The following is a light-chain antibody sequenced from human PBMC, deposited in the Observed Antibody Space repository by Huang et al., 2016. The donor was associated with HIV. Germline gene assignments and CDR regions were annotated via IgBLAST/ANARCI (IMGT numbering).Light chain of an antibody. CDR3: QQYYNTTLS. V-gene: IGKV1-NL1*01. CDR1: RGISNS. CDR2: AAS. J-gene: IGKJ4*01. Sequence: DIQMTQSPSSVSASVGDRVTITCRASRGISNSLAWYQQQPGKAPKLLLYAASRLQGGVPSRFSGSGSRTDYTLTISSLQPEDSATYYCQQYYNTTLSFGGGTKVEIK.